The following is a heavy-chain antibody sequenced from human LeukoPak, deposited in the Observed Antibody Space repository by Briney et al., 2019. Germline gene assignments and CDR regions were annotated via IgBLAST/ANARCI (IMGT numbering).Heavy chain of an antibody. CDR1: GYTFTSYG. Sequence: ASVKVSCKASGYTFTSYGISWVRQAPGQGLEWMGWISAYNSNTNYAQKLQGRVTMTTDTSTSTAYMELRSLRPDDTAVYYCATMRTYYYDSSGFVFDYWGQGTLVTVSS. V-gene: IGHV1-18*01. J-gene: IGHJ4*02. CDR3: ATMRTYYYDSSGFVFDY. CDR2: ISAYNSNT. D-gene: IGHD3-22*01.